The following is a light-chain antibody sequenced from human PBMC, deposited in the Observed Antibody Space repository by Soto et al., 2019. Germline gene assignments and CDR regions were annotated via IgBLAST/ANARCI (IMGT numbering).Light chain of an antibody. Sequence: DIVLTQSPGTLSLSPGERATLSCRASQSVRSRYLAWYQQKAGQAPRLLIYDASRRATGIPDRFSGSGSGTDFTLIISRLETEDFAVYYCQQYGSSVTFGGGTKVEIK. CDR3: QQYGSSVT. V-gene: IGKV3-20*01. CDR1: QSVRSRY. CDR2: DAS. J-gene: IGKJ4*01.